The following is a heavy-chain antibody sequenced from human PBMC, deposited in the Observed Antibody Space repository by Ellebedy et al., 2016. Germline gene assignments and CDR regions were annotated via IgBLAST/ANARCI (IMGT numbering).Heavy chain of an antibody. J-gene: IGHJ2*01. CDR3: ARQPGSRSSGWYFDL. D-gene: IGHD6-6*01. CDR1: GGSSIISDFF. Sequence: SETLSLTCTVSGGSSIISDFFWVWIRQPPGQGLEWIGSMHYGGTTCYNPSLKSRVTISVDTSKNQFSLSLSSVTAADTAVHYCARQPGSRSSGWYFDLWGRGTLVTVSS. V-gene: IGHV4-39*01. CDR2: MHYGGTT.